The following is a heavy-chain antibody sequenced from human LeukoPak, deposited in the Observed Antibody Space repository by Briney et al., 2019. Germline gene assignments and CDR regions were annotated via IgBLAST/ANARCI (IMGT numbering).Heavy chain of an antibody. D-gene: IGHD5-18*01. V-gene: IGHV4-31*03. Sequence: SETLSLTCTVSGGSISSGGYYWSWIRQHPGKGLEWIGYIYYSGSTYYNPSLKSRVTISVDTSKNQFSLKLSSVTAADTAVYYCARVTAVYSYGSSFDYWGQGTLVTVSS. J-gene: IGHJ4*02. CDR1: GGSISSGGYY. CDR2: IYYSGST. CDR3: ARVTAVYSYGSSFDY.